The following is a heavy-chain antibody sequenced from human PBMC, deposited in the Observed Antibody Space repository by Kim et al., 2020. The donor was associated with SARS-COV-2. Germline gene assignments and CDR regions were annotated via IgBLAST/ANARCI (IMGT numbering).Heavy chain of an antibody. D-gene: IGHD6-13*01. Sequence: SETLSLTCAVSGGSISSGGYSWSWIRQPPGKGLEWIGYIYHSGSTYYNPSLKSRVTISVDRSKNQFSLKLSSVTAADTAVYYCAREDIAAAGSSGWFDPWGQGTLVTVSS. CDR3: AREDIAAAGSSGWFDP. CDR1: GGSISSGGYS. CDR2: IYHSGST. V-gene: IGHV4-30-2*01. J-gene: IGHJ5*02.